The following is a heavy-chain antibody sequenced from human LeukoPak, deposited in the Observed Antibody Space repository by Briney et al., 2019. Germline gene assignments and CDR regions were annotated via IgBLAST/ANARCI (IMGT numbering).Heavy chain of an antibody. CDR3: ARGGYNYDSPPGDPFDY. D-gene: IGHD5-18*01. V-gene: IGHV4-59*01. CDR2: IYYSGST. Sequence: SETLSLTCTVSGGSISSYYWSWIRQPPGKGLEWIGYIYYSGSTYYNPSLKSRVTISVDTSKNQFSLKLSSVTAADTAVYYCARGGYNYDSPPGDPFDYWGQGTLVTVSS. CDR1: GGSISSYY. J-gene: IGHJ4*02.